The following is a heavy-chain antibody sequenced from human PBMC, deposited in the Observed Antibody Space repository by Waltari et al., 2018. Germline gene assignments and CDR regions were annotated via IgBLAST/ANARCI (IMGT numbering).Heavy chain of an antibody. Sequence: QVQLVESGGDVVQPGRSLRLSCAASGLTFSNYVLQWVRQAPGKGLEWVAVVSYDGGTKYYAESVKGRFTISRDNSKNTLYLQMNSLRAEDTAVYYCAKEVGVSGTSYMSYFDHWGQGSLVTVSS. V-gene: IGHV3-30*18. J-gene: IGHJ4*02. CDR2: VSYDGGTK. D-gene: IGHD3-10*01. CDR3: AKEVGVSGTSYMSYFDH. CDR1: GLTFSNYV.